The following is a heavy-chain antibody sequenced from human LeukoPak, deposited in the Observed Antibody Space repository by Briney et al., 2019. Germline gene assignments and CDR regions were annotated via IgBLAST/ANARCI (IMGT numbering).Heavy chain of an antibody. CDR3: SRGRQQWLAFDY. CDR2: IYYSGST. Sequence: SETLSLTCTVSGGSISSSSYYWGWIRQPPGKGLEWIGSIYYSGSTYYNPSLKSRVTISVDTSKNQFSLKLSSVTSADTAVYYCSRGRQQWLAFDYWGQGTLVTVSS. V-gene: IGHV4-39*07. CDR1: GGSISSSSYY. J-gene: IGHJ4*02. D-gene: IGHD6-19*01.